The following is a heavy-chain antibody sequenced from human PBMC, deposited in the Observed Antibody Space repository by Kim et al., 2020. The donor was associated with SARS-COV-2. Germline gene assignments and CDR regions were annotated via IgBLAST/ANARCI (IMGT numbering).Heavy chain of an antibody. J-gene: IGHJ4*02. D-gene: IGHD3-10*01. Sequence: NPSLKSRVTISVDTSKNQFSLKLSAVTAADTAVYYCASTYYYGSGSYYSDWGQGTLVTVSS. CDR3: ASTYYYGSGSYYSD. V-gene: IGHV4-4*09.